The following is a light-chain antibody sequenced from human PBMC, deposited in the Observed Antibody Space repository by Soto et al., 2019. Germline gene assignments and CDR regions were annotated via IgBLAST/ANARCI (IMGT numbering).Light chain of an antibody. CDR2: QVT. V-gene: IGLV2-14*01. CDR1: SSDLAIYNY. J-gene: IGLJ1*01. Sequence: QSALTQPASVSGSPGQSITISCTGTSSDLAIYNYVSWYQQQPGKAPKLLIYQVTNRPSGVSNRFSGSRSGNTASLTISGLQAEDEADYYCRSTTDSINYVFGTGTKLTVL. CDR3: RSTTDSINYV.